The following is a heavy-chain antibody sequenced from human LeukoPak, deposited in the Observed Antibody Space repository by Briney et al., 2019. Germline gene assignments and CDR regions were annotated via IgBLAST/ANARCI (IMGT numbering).Heavy chain of an antibody. V-gene: IGHV3-23*01. CDR3: ARSSDAIIYFQH. CDR2: ISGSGGST. Sequence: GGSLRLSCAASGFTFSSYAMSWVRQAPGKGLEWVSAISGSGGSTYYADSVKGRFTISRDNSKNTLYLQMNSLRAEDTAVYYCARSSDAIIYFQHWGQGTLVTVSS. D-gene: IGHD3-9*01. J-gene: IGHJ1*01. CDR1: GFTFSSYA.